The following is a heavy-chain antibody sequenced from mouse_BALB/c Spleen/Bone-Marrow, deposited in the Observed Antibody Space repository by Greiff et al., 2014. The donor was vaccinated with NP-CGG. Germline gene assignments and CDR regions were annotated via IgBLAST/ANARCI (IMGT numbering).Heavy chain of an antibody. D-gene: IGHD1-1*01. V-gene: IGHV2-6-5*01. CDR2: IWGGGIA. CDR3: AKHDSAVVVDY. CDR1: GFSLTDYG. Sequence: VQLVESGPGLVAPSQSLSITCTVSGFSLTDYGVSWIRQPPGKGLEWLGVIWGGGIASYNSTHKSRLSISKDSSKSQVFLKMNSLQADDTAMYYCAKHDSAVVVDYWGQGTPLTVSS. J-gene: IGHJ2*01.